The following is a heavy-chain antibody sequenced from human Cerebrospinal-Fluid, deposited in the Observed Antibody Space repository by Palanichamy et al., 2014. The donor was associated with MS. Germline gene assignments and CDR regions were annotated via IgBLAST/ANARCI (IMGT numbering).Heavy chain of an antibody. V-gene: IGHV3-7*01. J-gene: IGHJ4*02. CDR2: IKEDGTEK. D-gene: IGHD3-10*01. Sequence: EVLLVESGGGLVQPGGSLRLSCTASGFTFSSYWMTWVRQAPGEGLEWVANIKEDGTEKHYVGSVKGRFTISRDNANDSLHLQMNSLRVEDTAVYYCVREGSLASYFDYWGQGTLVTVSS. CDR3: VREGSLASYFDY. CDR1: GFTFSSYW.